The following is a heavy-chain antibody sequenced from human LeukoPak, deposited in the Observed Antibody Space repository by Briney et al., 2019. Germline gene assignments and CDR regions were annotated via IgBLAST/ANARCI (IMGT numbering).Heavy chain of an antibody. Sequence: GGSLRLSCAASGFTFTTYAVSWVRQAPGKGLEWVSAISGGGGSTYYADSVKGRFTISRDNSKKTLFLQINSLRAEDTAVYYCAKASYGDYAFDYWGQGTLVTASS. J-gene: IGHJ4*02. D-gene: IGHD4-17*01. CDR1: GFTFTTYA. CDR2: ISGGGGST. V-gene: IGHV3-23*01. CDR3: AKASYGDYAFDY.